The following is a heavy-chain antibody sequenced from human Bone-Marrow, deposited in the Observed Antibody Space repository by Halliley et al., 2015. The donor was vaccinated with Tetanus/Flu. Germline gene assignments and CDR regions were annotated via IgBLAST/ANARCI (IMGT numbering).Heavy chain of an antibody. J-gene: IGHJ4*02. D-gene: IGHD5-12*01. CDR3: ARETRASRDGYNLGYYFDY. V-gene: IGHV3-30*03. CDR2: LFDGSET. Sequence: LFDGSETWYAESMKGRFSIARDNSNNTLFLEIKSLTPEDTAVYYCARETRASRDGYNLGYYFDYWGQGSLVSVSS.